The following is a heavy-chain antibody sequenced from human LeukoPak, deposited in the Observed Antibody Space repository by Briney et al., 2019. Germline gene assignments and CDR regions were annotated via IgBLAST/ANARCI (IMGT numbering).Heavy chain of an antibody. Sequence: ASVKVSCKASEHTFTTYYVHLVRQAPGQGLEWMGVINPSGDGTNYPQRFQGRVTLTRDTSTSTVYMELTSLRSEDTAMYYCAKETPNTGWFDPWGQGTLVTVSS. V-gene: IGHV1-46*01. CDR2: INPSGDGT. J-gene: IGHJ5*02. CDR1: EHTFTTYY. CDR3: AKETPNTGWFDP. D-gene: IGHD1-14*01.